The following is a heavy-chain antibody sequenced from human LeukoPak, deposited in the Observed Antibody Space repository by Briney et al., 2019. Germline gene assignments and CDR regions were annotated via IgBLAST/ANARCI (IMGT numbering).Heavy chain of an antibody. CDR1: GFTVSSNY. CDR3: VAPYGDYVSGYDY. Sequence: GGSLRLSCAASGFTVSSNYMTWVRQAPGKGLEWVSVIYSGGTTYYAGSVKGRFTISRDNSKNTLYLQMNSLRAEDTAVYYCVAPYGDYVSGYDYWGQGTLVTVSS. J-gene: IGHJ4*02. V-gene: IGHV3-53*01. CDR2: IYSGGTT. D-gene: IGHD4-17*01.